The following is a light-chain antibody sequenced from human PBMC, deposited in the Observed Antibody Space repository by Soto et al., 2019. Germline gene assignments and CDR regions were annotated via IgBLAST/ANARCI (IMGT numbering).Light chain of an antibody. J-gene: IGKJ1*01. Sequence: EIVLTRSPATLSLSPGEKDTLSGRVSQSVSSSYLAWYQQKPGQAPRVXIYGASSRATGIPDRFSGSGSGTEFTLTISRLEPEDCSVYFCQQYGSSTRTFGQGTQVDIK. CDR1: QSVSSSY. CDR3: QQYGSSTRT. V-gene: IGKV3-20*01. CDR2: GAS.